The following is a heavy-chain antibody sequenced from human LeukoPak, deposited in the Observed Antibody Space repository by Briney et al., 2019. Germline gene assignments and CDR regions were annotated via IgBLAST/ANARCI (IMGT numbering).Heavy chain of an antibody. CDR1: GYTFTAYY. Sequence: ASVKVSSTASGYTFTAYYMHWVRQAPGQGLEWMGWINPNSGGTNYAQKFQGRVNMTRDTSISTAYMELSRLRSDDTAVYYCARDRGTYFDYWGQGTLVTVSS. CDR3: ARDRGTYFDY. V-gene: IGHV1-2*02. CDR2: INPNSGGT. J-gene: IGHJ4*02.